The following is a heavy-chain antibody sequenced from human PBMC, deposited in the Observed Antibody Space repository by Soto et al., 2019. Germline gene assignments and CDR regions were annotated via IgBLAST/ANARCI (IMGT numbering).Heavy chain of an antibody. J-gene: IGHJ5*02. D-gene: IGHD2-21*01. CDR1: GAALNSGNYY. V-gene: IGHV4-31*03. CDR2: IYVTGAV. Sequence: SETLSLTCSVSGAALNSGNYYWSWIRQVPGKGLEWIGHIYVTGAVDYNPSLRDRITISQDTSERQFSLNLRLVTAADTAVYYCARLRIATNNYKWFDPWGPGPPVTFSS. CDR3: ARLRIATNNYKWFDP.